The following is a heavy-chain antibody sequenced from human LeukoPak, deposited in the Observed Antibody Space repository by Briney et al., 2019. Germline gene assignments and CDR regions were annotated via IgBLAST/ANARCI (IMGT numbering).Heavy chain of an antibody. D-gene: IGHD1-14*01. V-gene: IGHV3-53*01. CDR2: IYSGGST. Sequence: GGSLRLSCAASGFTFSSNYMSWVRQAPGKGLEWVSVIYSGGSTYYADSVKGRFTISRDNSKNTLYLQMNSLRAEDTAVYYCARDNRNELGSPLDYWGQGTLVTVSS. J-gene: IGHJ4*02. CDR3: ARDNRNELGSPLDY. CDR1: GFTFSSNY.